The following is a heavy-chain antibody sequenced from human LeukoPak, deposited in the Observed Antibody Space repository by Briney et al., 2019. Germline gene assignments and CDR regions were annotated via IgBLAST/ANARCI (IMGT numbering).Heavy chain of an antibody. CDR1: GGSFSGYY. D-gene: IGHD4-17*01. Sequence: SETLSLTCAVYGGSFSGYYWSWIRQPPGKGLEWIGEINHSGSTNYNPSLKSRVTVSVGTSKNQFSLKLSSVTAADTAVYYCARAGDGEIFDYWGQGTLVTVSS. J-gene: IGHJ4*02. CDR2: INHSGST. V-gene: IGHV4-34*01. CDR3: ARAGDGEIFDY.